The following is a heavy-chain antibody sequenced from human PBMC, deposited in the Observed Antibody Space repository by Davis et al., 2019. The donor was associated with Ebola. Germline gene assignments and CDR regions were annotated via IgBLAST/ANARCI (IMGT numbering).Heavy chain of an antibody. CDR1: GGSMRPFY. CDR2: IYFTGTT. J-gene: IGHJ6*02. Sequence: ETLSLTCTVSGGSMRPFYWSWIRQPPGKGLEWIGYIYFTGTTNYNPSLMSRVTISVDTSKNQFSLKLSSVTAADTAVYYCARDSDGDYRNYYYYYGMDVWGQGTTVTVSS. D-gene: IGHD4-17*01. CDR3: ARDSDGDYRNYYYYYGMDV. V-gene: IGHV4-59*12.